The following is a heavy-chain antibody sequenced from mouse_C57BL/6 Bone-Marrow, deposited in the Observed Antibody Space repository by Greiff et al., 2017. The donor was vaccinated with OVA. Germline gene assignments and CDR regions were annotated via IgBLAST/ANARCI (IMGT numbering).Heavy chain of an antibody. CDR3: ARHYGSSYDY. D-gene: IGHD1-1*01. CDR2: ISSGSSTI. V-gene: IGHV5-17*01. CDR1: GFTFSDYG. Sequence: EVKLVESGGGLVKPGGSLKLSCAASGFTFSDYGMHWVRQAPEKGLEWVAYISSGSSTIYYADTVKGRFTISRDNAKNTLFLQMTSLRAEDTAMYYCARHYGSSYDYWGQGTTLTVSS. J-gene: IGHJ2*01.